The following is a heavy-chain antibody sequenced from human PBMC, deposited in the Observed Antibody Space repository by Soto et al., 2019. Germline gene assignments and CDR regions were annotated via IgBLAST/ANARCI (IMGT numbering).Heavy chain of an antibody. Sequence: SETLSLTCTVSGGSISSGDYYWSWIRQPPGKGLEWIGSIYYSGSTYYNPSLKSRVTISVDTSKNQFSLKPSSVTAADTAVYYCARHTPAISISDHWGQGTLVTVSS. V-gene: IGHV4-39*01. D-gene: IGHD2-15*01. CDR1: GGSISSGDYY. J-gene: IGHJ4*02. CDR3: ARHTPAISISDH. CDR2: IYYSGST.